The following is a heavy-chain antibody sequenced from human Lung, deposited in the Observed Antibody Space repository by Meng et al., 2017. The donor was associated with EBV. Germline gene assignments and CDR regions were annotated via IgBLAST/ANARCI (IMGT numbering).Heavy chain of an antibody. Sequence: QVQLQEAGPGLVKPSQTLSLTCTVSGGSISSINWWTWVRQPPGKGLEWIGEIYHSGSTNYNPSLKSRVTISVDKSKNQFSLKLSSVTAADTAVYYCARVAAAGNEWFDPWGQGTLVTVSS. D-gene: IGHD6-13*01. CDR3: ARVAAAGNEWFDP. CDR2: IYHSGST. CDR1: GGSISSINW. V-gene: IGHV4-4*02. J-gene: IGHJ5*02.